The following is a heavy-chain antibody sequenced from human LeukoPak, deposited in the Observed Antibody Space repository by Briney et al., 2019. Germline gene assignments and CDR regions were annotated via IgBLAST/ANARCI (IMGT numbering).Heavy chain of an antibody. CDR3: ARLMRDFIAAAGLNY. J-gene: IGHJ4*02. D-gene: IGHD6-13*01. Sequence: SETLSLTCTVSGGSISSGSYYWSWIRQPAGKGLEWIGRTYTSGSTNYNPSLKSRVTISVDTSKNQFSLKLSSVTAADTAVYYCARLMRDFIAAAGLNYWGQGTLVTVSS. CDR1: GGSISSGSYY. V-gene: IGHV4-61*02. CDR2: TYTSGST.